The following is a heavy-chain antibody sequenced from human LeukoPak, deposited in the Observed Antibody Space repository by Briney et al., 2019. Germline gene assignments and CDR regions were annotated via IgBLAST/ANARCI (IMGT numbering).Heavy chain of an antibody. CDR1: GFTFDDYG. V-gene: IGHV3-9*01. J-gene: IGHJ4*02. Sequence: GGSLRLSCAASGFTFDDYGMSWVRQAPGKGLEWVSGISWNSGSIGYADSVKGRFTISRDNAKNSLYLQMNSLRAEDTALYYCAKDILAAAGIDYWGQGTLVTVSS. CDR2: ISWNSGSI. CDR3: AKDILAAAGIDY. D-gene: IGHD6-13*01.